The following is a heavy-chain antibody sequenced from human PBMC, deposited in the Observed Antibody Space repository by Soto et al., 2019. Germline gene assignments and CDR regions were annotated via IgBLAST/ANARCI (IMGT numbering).Heavy chain of an antibody. CDR1: GFPLSTYA. CDR2: ISDSGST. Sequence: EVQLLESGGGLLNPGGSLRLSCTAPGFPLSTYALGWFGQPPGKGREWVSTISDSGSTYYADSVKGRFTISRDNSKNTLYLEMNSLRAEDTAVYYCAKDKGGRYCSRTSCLYSFDYWGQGTLVTVSS. D-gene: IGHD2-2*01. CDR3: AKDKGGRYCSRTSCLYSFDY. V-gene: IGHV3-23*01. J-gene: IGHJ4*02.